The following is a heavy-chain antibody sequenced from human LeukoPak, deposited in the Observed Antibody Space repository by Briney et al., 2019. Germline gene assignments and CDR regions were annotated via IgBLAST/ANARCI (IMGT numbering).Heavy chain of an antibody. CDR3: TTVRSPRVRELLPFDY. Sequence: GGSLRPSCAASGFTFSNAWMSWVRQAPGKGLEWVGRIKSKTDGGTTDYAAPVKGRFTISRDDSKNTLYLQMNSLKTEDTAVYYCTTVRSPRVRELLPFDYWGQGTLVTVSS. J-gene: IGHJ4*02. V-gene: IGHV3-15*01. CDR2: IKSKTDGGTT. CDR1: GFTFSNAW. D-gene: IGHD1-26*01.